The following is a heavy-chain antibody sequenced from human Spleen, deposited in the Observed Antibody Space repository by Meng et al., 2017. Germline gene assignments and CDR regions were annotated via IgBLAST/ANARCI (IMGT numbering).Heavy chain of an antibody. D-gene: IGHD3-10*01. V-gene: IGHV4-34*01. Sequence: SQTLSLTCAVYGGSFSGYYWSWIRQPPGKGLEWIGEINHSGSTNYNPSLKSRVTISVDTSKNQFSLKLSSVTAADTAVYYCAGLWFGELESNYFDYWGQGTLVTVSS. J-gene: IGHJ4*02. CDR3: AGLWFGELESNYFDY. CDR2: INHSGST. CDR1: GGSFSGYY.